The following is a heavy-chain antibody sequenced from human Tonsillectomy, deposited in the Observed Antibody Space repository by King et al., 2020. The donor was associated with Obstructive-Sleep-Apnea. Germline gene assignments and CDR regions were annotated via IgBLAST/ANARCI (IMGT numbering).Heavy chain of an antibody. J-gene: IGHJ4*02. D-gene: IGHD6-13*01. CDR1: GYSFTSYW. Sequence: QLVQSGAEVKKPGESLKISCKGSGYSFTSYWIGWVRQMPGKGLEWMGIIYPGDSDTRYSPSSQGQVTISADKSLSPAYLQWSSLKASDTAMYYCARRASAATGDFDYWGRGTLVTVSS. V-gene: IGHV5-51*01. CDR2: IYPGDSDT. CDR3: ARRASAATGDFDY.